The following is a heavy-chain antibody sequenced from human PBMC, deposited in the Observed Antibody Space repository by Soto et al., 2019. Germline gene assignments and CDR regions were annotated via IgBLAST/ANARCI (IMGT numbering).Heavy chain of an antibody. V-gene: IGHV1-69*12. CDR2: IIPIFGTA. D-gene: IGHD5-12*01. Sequence: QVQLVQSGAEVKKPGSSEKISCKASGGTFSSYAISWVRQAPGQGLEWMGGIIPIFGTANYAQKFQGRVTITADESTSTAYMELRSLRSEDKAMYYCARDARRDGYNSDYWGQGTLVTVSS. CDR3: ARDARRDGYNSDY. CDR1: GGTFSSYA. J-gene: IGHJ4*02.